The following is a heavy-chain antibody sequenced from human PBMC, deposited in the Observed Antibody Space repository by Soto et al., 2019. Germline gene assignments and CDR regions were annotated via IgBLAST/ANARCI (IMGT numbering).Heavy chain of an antibody. V-gene: IGHV3-74*01. J-gene: IGHJ5*02. Sequence: GGSLRLSCAASGFTFSNYWMQWVRQAPGKGLVWVSRIHNDGRNTIYADSVKGRFTISRDNAKNTLYLQMNSLRAEDTAVYYCARGDESTDIVVVPAAPWFDPWGQGTLVTVSS. CDR3: ARGDESTDIVVVPAAPWFDP. CDR1: GFTFSNYW. D-gene: IGHD2-2*01. CDR2: IHNDGRNT.